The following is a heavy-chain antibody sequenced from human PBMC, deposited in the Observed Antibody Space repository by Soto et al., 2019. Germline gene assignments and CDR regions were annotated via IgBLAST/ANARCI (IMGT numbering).Heavy chain of an antibody. CDR1: GGSISSYY. Sequence: SETLSLTCTVSGGSISSYYWSWIRQPPGKGLEWIGYIYYSGSTNYNPSLKSRVTISVDTSKNQFSLKLSSVTAADTAVYYCAGWLVLDSPTYYYFDYWGQGTLVTVSS. V-gene: IGHV4-59*01. CDR3: AGWLVLDSPTYYYFDY. CDR2: IYYSGST. J-gene: IGHJ4*02. D-gene: IGHD6-19*01.